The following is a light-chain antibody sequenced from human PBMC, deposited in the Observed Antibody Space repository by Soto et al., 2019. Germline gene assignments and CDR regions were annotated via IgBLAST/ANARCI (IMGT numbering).Light chain of an antibody. J-gene: IGLJ2*01. Sequence: SYELTQPPSVSVAPGKTARITCGGNNIGSQSVHWYQQKPGQAPVLVIYYDSDRTSGIPERFAGSNSGNTATLTISRVYDGDDADYYCRVWDISSENVVFGGGTKLTV. V-gene: IGLV3-21*04. CDR2: YDS. CDR3: RVWDISSENVV. CDR1: NIGSQS.